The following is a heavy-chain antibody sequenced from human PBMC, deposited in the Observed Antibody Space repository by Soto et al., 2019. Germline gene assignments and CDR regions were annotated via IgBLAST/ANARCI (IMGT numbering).Heavy chain of an antibody. CDR3: ARSDDL. CDR1: GYTLSDYF. V-gene: IGHV1-2*02. Sequence: GASVNVSCKASGYTLSDYFIHWVRQAPGQGLEWMGWINPDSGTPYYAQKFKGRVTMTRDTSLGTAYLALNRLEYDDTAVYYCARSDDLWGPGTLVTVSS. CDR2: INPDSGTP. J-gene: IGHJ4*02.